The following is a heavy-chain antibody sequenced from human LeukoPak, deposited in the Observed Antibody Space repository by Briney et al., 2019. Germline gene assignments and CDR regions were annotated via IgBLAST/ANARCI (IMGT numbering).Heavy chain of an antibody. D-gene: IGHD5-12*01. Sequence: GGSLRLSCAASGLTFSHYGMHWVRQAPGKGLEWVACIRYDETNISYADSVKGRFTISRDNSKNTLYLQMNSLRAEDTAIYYCAKDRYSDNVYYFDYWGQGTQVTVSS. V-gene: IGHV3-30*02. J-gene: IGHJ4*02. CDR2: IRYDETNI. CDR1: GLTFSHYG. CDR3: AKDRYSDNVYYFDY.